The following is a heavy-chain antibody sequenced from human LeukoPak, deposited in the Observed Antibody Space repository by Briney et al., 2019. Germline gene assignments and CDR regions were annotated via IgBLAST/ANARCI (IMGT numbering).Heavy chain of an antibody. J-gene: IGHJ2*01. CDR3: ARRETFNWYFDL. CDR2: IYYSGST. Sequence: PSETLSLTCTVSGGSISSYYWGWIRQPPGKGLEWIGYIYYSGSTNYNPSLKSRVTISVDTSKNQFSLKLSSVTAADTAVYYCARRETFNWYFDLWGRGTLVTVSS. CDR1: GGSISSYY. V-gene: IGHV4-59*08. D-gene: IGHD1-26*01.